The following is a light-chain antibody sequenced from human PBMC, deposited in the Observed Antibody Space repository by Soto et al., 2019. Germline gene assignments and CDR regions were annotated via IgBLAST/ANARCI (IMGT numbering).Light chain of an antibody. V-gene: IGLV2-14*03. Sequence: QSALTQPASVSGSPGQSITISCTGTNSDVGRYKLVSWYQQHPGKAPKLMIFVVTNRPSGVSNRFSGSKSGNTASLTISGLQAEDEADYYCSSYTTSSTLIFGGGTKLTVL. CDR2: VVT. CDR3: SSYTTSSTLI. J-gene: IGLJ2*01. CDR1: NSDVGRYKL.